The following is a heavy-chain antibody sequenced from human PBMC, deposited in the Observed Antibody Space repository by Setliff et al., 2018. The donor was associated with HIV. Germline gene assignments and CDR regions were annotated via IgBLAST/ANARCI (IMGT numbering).Heavy chain of an antibody. CDR2: INPETGDP. V-gene: IGHV1-2*02. D-gene: IGHD3-3*01. CDR1: GYRFIGHY. CDR3: AADNYNCNSFDS. J-gene: IGHJ4*02. Sequence: GASVKVSCKTSGYRFIGHYLHWVRLAPGQGPEWVGWINPETGDPNYAQKFLGRVTMTRDTSFTTAYLELSRLGSDDTAVYYCAADNYNCNSFDSWGQGSLVTVSS.